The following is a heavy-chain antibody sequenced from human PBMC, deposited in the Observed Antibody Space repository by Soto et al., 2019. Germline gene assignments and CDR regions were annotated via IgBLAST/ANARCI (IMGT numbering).Heavy chain of an antibody. CDR2: IYYSGST. D-gene: IGHD4-17*01. V-gene: IGHV4-31*03. CDR3: ARDKKDYGDSPLDY. CDR1: GGTIRSGGYY. J-gene: IGHJ4*02. Sequence: PSETLSLTCTVSGGTIRSGGYYWSWIRQHPGKGLEWIGYIYYSGSTYYNPSLKSRVTISVDTSKNQFSLKLSSVTAADTAVYYCARDKKDYGDSPLDYWGQGTLVTVSS.